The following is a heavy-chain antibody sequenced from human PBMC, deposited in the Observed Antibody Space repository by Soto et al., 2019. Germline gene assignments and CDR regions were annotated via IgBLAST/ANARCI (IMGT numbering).Heavy chain of an antibody. J-gene: IGHJ4*02. CDR2: ISAYNGET. CDR1: CYTFSSFG. Sequence: GXSVKVSVKTSCYTFSSFGISWRRQVPGQGLEWMGWISAYNGETNYAQKFQGRVSMTTDTSTNTAYMELGSLRSDDTAVYYCARASGTGVGTTSYWGQGTLVTVSS. CDR3: ARASGTGVGTTSY. V-gene: IGHV1-18*01. D-gene: IGHD1-26*01.